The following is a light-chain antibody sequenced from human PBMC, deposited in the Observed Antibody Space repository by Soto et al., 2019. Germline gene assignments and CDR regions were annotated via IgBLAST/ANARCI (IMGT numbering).Light chain of an antibody. V-gene: IGKV1-9*01. J-gene: IGKJ1*01. CDR3: QQLNSYPWT. CDR1: QGISSY. Sequence: DIQLTQSPPFLSASVGDRVTITCRASQGISSYLAWYQQKPGKAPKLLIYAASTFQSGVPSRFSGSGSGTEFTLTISSLQPEDFATYYCQQLNSYPWTFGQGTKVEIK. CDR2: AAS.